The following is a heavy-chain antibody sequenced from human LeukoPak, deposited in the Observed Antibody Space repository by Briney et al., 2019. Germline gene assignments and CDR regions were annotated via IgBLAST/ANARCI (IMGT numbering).Heavy chain of an antibody. D-gene: IGHD3-22*01. J-gene: IGHJ4*01. CDR3: ARHRDYYDT. CDR2: IYSSGSA. V-gene: IGHV4-59*08. Sequence: SETLSLTCTVSGASINNNFWTWIRQPPGKGLEWIGYIYSSGSANYNPSLKSRVIISGDTSKNQISLNLTSVTAADTAVYFCARHRDYYDTWGHGTLVTVSS. CDR1: GASINNNF.